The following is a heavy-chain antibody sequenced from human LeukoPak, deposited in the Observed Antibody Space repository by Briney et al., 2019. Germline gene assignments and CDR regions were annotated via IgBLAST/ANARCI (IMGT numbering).Heavy chain of an antibody. CDR2: ISSSGSTI. Sequence: PGGSLRLSCAASGFTFSSYEMNWVRQAPGKGLEWVSYISSSGSTIYYADSVKGRFTISRDNAKNSLYLQMNSLRAEDTAVYYCARDSYYYDSSGSIGGYYYYYMDVWGEGTTVTVSS. D-gene: IGHD3-22*01. J-gene: IGHJ6*03. CDR3: ARDSYYYDSSGSIGGYYYYYMDV. V-gene: IGHV3-48*03. CDR1: GFTFSSYE.